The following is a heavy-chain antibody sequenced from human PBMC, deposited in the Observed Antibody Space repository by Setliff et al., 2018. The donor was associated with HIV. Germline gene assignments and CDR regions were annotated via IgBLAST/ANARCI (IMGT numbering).Heavy chain of an antibody. D-gene: IGHD2-15*01. Sequence: SVKVSCKASGGTFSSYAISWVRQAPGQGLEWMGGIIPIFGTANYAQKFQGRVTITADESTSTAYMELSSLRSEDTAVYYCASDGVVVAATLGYFQHWGQGTLVTVS. CDR1: GGTFSSYA. CDR2: IIPIFGTA. J-gene: IGHJ1*01. V-gene: IGHV1-69*13. CDR3: ASDGVVVAATLGYFQH.